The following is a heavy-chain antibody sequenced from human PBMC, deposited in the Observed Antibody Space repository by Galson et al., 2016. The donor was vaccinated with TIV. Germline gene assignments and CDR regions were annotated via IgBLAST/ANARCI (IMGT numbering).Heavy chain of an antibody. Sequence: SVKASCKASGGSFSSHVFSWVRQAPGQGLEWMGGIIPLFSTANYAQKFQGRVTITADESTSTAYMELTSLRYDDTAIYYCAKDRNTAMDTYYWYYGMDVWSQGTTVTVSS. CDR3: AKDRNTAMDTYYWYYGMDV. CDR1: GGSFSSHV. V-gene: IGHV1-69*13. D-gene: IGHD5-18*01. CDR2: IIPLFSTA. J-gene: IGHJ6*02.